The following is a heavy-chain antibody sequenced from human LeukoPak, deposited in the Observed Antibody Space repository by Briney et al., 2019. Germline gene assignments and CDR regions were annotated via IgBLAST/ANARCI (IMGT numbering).Heavy chain of an antibody. Sequence: SGGSLRLSCAASGFTFSSYAMSWVRQAPEKGLEWVSAISGSGGSTYYADSVKGRFTISRDNSKNTLYLQMNSLRAEDTAVYYCAKAHERYSSSWYVETFDYWGQGTLVTASS. J-gene: IGHJ4*02. CDR2: ISGSGGST. D-gene: IGHD6-13*01. CDR3: AKAHERYSSSWYVETFDY. CDR1: GFTFSSYA. V-gene: IGHV3-23*01.